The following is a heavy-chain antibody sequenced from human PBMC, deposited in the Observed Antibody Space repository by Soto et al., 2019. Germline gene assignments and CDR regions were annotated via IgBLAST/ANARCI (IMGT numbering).Heavy chain of an antibody. Sequence: QVQLQESGPGLVKPSETLSLTCTVSGGSISSYYWSWIRQPPGRGLEWIGYIYYSGSTNYNPSLKSRVTISVDPSKNQFSLRLSSVTAVDTAVYYCARRYGDYFDFWGQGTLVTVSS. CDR1: GGSISSYY. J-gene: IGHJ4*02. CDR3: ARRYGDYFDF. V-gene: IGHV4-59*08. CDR2: IYYSGST. D-gene: IGHD4-17*01.